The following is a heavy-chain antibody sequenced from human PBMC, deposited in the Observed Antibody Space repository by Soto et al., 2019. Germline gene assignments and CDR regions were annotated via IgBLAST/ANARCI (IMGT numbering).Heavy chain of an antibody. Sequence: QITLKESGPTLVKPTQTLTLTCTFSGFSLTTDRVGVGWIRQPPGEALEWLAVIYWDDSKTYSPSLESRLTITNDTAKNQVALTMTNMVSLDTATYYCGHAYGGRSLYWGQGTLVTGSS. D-gene: IGHD1-26*01. CDR3: GHAYGGRSLY. V-gene: IGHV2-5*02. J-gene: IGHJ4*02. CDR2: IYWDDSK. CDR1: GFSLTTDRVG.